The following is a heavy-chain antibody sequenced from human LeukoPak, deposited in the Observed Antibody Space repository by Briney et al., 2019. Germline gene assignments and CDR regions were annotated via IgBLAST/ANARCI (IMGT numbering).Heavy chain of an antibody. Sequence: SETLSLTCAVYGGSFSGYYWSWIRQPPGRGLEWIGEINHSGSTNYNPSLKSRVTISVDTSKNQFSLSLSSVTAADTAVYYCARARAGYCSGGSCYPRVPYFDYWGQGTLVTVSS. CDR1: GGSFSGYY. J-gene: IGHJ4*02. CDR3: ARARAGYCSGGSCYPRVPYFDY. CDR2: INHSGST. D-gene: IGHD2-15*01. V-gene: IGHV4-34*01.